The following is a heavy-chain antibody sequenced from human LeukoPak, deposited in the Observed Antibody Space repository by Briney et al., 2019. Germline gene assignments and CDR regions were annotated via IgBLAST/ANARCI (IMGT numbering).Heavy chain of an antibody. V-gene: IGHV1-69*13. CDR2: IIPIFGTA. D-gene: IGHD6-19*01. Sequence: GASVKVSCKASGGTFSSYAISWVRQAPGQGLEWMGGIIPIFGTANYAQKFQGRVTITADESTSTAYMELSSLRSEDTAVYYCARDRGGGSGRTYYYYGMDVWGQGTTVTVSS. J-gene: IGHJ6*02. CDR1: GGTFSSYA. CDR3: ARDRGGGSGRTYYYYGMDV.